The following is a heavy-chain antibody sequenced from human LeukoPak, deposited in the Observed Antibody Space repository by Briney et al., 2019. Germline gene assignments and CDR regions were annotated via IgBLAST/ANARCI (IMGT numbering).Heavy chain of an antibody. CDR2: ISSSSSYI. Sequence: GGSLRLSCAASGFTFSSYSMNWVRQAPGKGLEWVSSISSSSSYIYYADSVKGRFTISRDNAKNSLYLQMNSLRAEDTAVYYCARGLGGGVGWFDPWGQGTLVTVSS. D-gene: IGHD2-15*01. CDR1: GFTFSSYS. CDR3: ARGLGGGVGWFDP. J-gene: IGHJ5*02. V-gene: IGHV3-21*01.